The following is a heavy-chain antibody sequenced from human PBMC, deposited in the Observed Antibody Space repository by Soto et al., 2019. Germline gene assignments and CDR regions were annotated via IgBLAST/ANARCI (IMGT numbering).Heavy chain of an antibody. J-gene: IGHJ4*02. CDR1: GFTFSGYS. CDR2: INTNGVNT. CDR3: ARGRVEESSGLVTYFDY. V-gene: IGHV3-64*01. Sequence: EVPLVESGGGLVQPGGSLRLSCAASGFTFSGYSMFWVRQAPGKGLEYVSAINTNGVNTFYAKSVKGRFTISRDNSKNTMYLQMGSLRAEDMAVYYCARGRVEESSGLVTYFDYWGPGTLVTVS. D-gene: IGHD6-19*01.